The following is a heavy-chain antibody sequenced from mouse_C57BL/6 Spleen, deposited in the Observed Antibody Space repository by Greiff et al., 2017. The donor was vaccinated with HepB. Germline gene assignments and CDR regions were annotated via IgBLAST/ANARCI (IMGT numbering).Heavy chain of an antibody. D-gene: IGHD2-4*01. Sequence: QVQLKESGAELVRPGTSVKVSCKASGYAFTNYLIEWVKQRPGQGLEWIGVINPGSGGTNYNEKFKGKATLTADKSSSTAYMQLSSLTSEDSAVYFCARPYYDYDLYFDVWGTGTTVTVSS. CDR1: GYAFTNYL. V-gene: IGHV1-54*01. CDR3: ARPYYDYDLYFDV. CDR2: INPGSGGT. J-gene: IGHJ1*03.